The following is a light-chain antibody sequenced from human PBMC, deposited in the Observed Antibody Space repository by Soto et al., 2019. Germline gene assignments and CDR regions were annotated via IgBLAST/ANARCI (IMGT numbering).Light chain of an antibody. CDR1: QDINNH. CDR3: QSYNSAPKT. Sequence: DIQLTQSPSSLSASVGDRVIITCQASQDINNHLAWYQKKPGKVPNRLIWAASTLQSGVPPRFSGSGSGTYFTLTISSLQPEDVATYYCQSYNSAPKTFGQGTKVDIK. V-gene: IGKV1-27*01. CDR2: AAS. J-gene: IGKJ1*01.